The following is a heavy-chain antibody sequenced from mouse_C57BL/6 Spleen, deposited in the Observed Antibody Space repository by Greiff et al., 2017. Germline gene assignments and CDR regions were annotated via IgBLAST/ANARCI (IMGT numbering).Heavy chain of an antibody. CDR2: IDPSDSYT. J-gene: IGHJ4*01. D-gene: IGHD1-1*01. CDR1: GYTFTSYW. V-gene: IGHV1-59*01. CDR3: ARSTVGGYYAMDY. Sequence: QVQLQQPGAELVRPGTSVKLSCKASGYTFTSYWMHWVKQRPGQGLEWIGVIDPSDSYTNYNQKFKGKASLTVDTSSSTAYMQLSSLTSEDSAVYYCARSTVGGYYAMDYWGQGTSVTVSS.